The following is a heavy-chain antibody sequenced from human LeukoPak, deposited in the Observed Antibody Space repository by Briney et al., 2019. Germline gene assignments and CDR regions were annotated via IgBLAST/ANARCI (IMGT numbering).Heavy chain of an antibody. CDR2: INPNSGGT. Sequence: GASVKVSCKASGYTFTGYYMHWVRQAPGQGLEWMGWINPNSGGTNYAQKFQGRVTMTRDTSISTAYMELSRLRSDDTAVYYCARFHYDILTGYITPIDYWGQGTLVTVSS. CDR3: ARFHYDILTGYITPIDY. J-gene: IGHJ4*02. CDR1: GYTFTGYY. V-gene: IGHV1-2*02. D-gene: IGHD3-9*01.